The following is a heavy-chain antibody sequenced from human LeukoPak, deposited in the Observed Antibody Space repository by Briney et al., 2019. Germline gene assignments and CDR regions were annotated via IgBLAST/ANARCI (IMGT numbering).Heavy chain of an antibody. CDR3: ARDTGFITVIRGVPDS. CDR1: GFTFSSYA. D-gene: IGHD3-10*01. CDR2: ISYDGGNK. J-gene: IGHJ5*01. V-gene: IGHV3-30-3*01. Sequence: GGSLRLSCAASGFTFSSYAMHWVRQAPGKGLEWVAVISYDGGNKYYADSVKGRFTISRDNSKNTLYLQMNRLRVEDAAFYYCARDTGFITVIRGVPDSWGQGTLVTASS.